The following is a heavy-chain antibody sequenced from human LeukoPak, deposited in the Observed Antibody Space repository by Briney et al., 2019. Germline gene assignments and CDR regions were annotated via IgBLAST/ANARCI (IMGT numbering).Heavy chain of an antibody. D-gene: IGHD3-9*01. CDR2: ISSSGSTI. V-gene: IGHV3-48*03. J-gene: IGHJ6*03. CDR1: GFTFSSYE. CDR3: ARQYYDILTGYYHSYMDV. Sequence: RTGGSLRLSCAASGFTFSSYEMNWVRQAPGKGLEWVSYISSSGSTIYYADSVKGRFTISRDNAKNSLYLQMNSLRAEDTAVYYCARQYYDILTGYYHSYMDVWGKGTTVTISS.